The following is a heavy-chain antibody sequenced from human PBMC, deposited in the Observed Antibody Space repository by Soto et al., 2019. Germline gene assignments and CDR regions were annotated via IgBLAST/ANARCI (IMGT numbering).Heavy chain of an antibody. V-gene: IGHV4-61*01. Sequence: PSETLSLTCTVSGGSVRSINDYWSWIRQPPGRGLEWIGYIHHSGITNYDPSLKSRVTISVDTSNNQFSLKLTSMSAADTAVYYCARGRTVTIFGLLSQYCLDYWGPGALIPVSS. J-gene: IGHJ4*02. CDR3: ARGRTVTIFGLLSQYCLDY. CDR1: GGSVRSINDY. D-gene: IGHD3-3*01. CDR2: IHHSGIT.